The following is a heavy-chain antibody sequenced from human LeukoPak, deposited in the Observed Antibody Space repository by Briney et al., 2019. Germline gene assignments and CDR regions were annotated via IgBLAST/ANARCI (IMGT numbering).Heavy chain of an antibody. Sequence: GGSLRLSCAASGFTFTNYAMSWVRQAPGKGLEWVSAISGSGGSTYYADSVKGRFTISRDNSKNTLYLQMNSLRAEDTAVYYCARYVWGSYPTFEDCWGQGTLVTVSS. D-gene: IGHD3-16*02. CDR2: ISGSGGST. CDR1: GFTFTNYA. V-gene: IGHV3-23*01. J-gene: IGHJ4*02. CDR3: ARYVWGSYPTFEDC.